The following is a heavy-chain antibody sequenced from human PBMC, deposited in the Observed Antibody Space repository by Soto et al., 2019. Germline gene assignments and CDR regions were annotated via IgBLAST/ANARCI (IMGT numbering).Heavy chain of an antibody. D-gene: IGHD6-6*01. CDR1: GYSFASYW. CDR3: ARTRSFTLGFYYDGMDD. V-gene: IGHV5-51*01. CDR2: IYPGDSDT. J-gene: IGHJ6*02. Sequence: GESLKISCQGSGYSFASYWIGWVRQMPGKDLEWMGIIYPGDSDTRYSPSFQGQVTISADKSLRTAYLRWTSLKASDTALYYCARTRSFTLGFYYDGMDDWGQGTTVTVSS.